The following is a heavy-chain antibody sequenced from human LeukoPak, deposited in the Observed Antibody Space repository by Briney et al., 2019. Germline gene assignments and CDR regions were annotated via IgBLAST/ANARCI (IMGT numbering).Heavy chain of an antibody. CDR1: GGSISSYY. CDR3: ARVIGYSGYDAFDY. D-gene: IGHD5-12*01. J-gene: IGHJ4*02. CDR2: IYYSGST. Sequence: ETSETLSLTCTVSGGSISSYYWSWIRQPPGKGLEWIGYIYYSGSTNYNPSLKSRVTISVDTSKNQFSLKLSSVTAADTAVYYCARVIGYSGYDAFDYWGQGTLVTVSS. V-gene: IGHV4-59*01.